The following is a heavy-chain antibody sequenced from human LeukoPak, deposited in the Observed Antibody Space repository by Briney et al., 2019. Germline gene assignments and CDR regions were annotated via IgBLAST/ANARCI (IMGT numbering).Heavy chain of an antibody. D-gene: IGHD1-26*01. CDR1: GGSFSGYY. V-gene: IGHV4-34*01. CDR3: ARRWDPSPFDY. Sequence: PSETLSLTCAVYGGSFSGYYWSWIRQPPGKGLEWIGSIYYSGRTYYNPSLKSRVTISVDTSKNQFSLKLSSVTAADTAVYYCARRWDPSPFDYWGQGTLVTVSS. CDR2: IYYSGRT. J-gene: IGHJ4*02.